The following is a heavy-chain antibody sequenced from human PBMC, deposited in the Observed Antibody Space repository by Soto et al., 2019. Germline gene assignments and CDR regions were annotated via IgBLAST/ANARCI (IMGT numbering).Heavy chain of an antibody. CDR3: ARHVSYIAARPAIGY. J-gene: IGHJ4*02. CDR2: IYYSGST. D-gene: IGHD6-6*01. CDR1: GGSISSSSYY. Sequence: ASETLSLTCTVSGGSISSSSYYWGWIRQPPGKGLEWIGSIYYSGSTYYNPSLKSRVTISVDTSKNQFSLKLSSVTAADTAVYYCARHVSYIAARPAIGYWGQGTLVTVSS. V-gene: IGHV4-39*01.